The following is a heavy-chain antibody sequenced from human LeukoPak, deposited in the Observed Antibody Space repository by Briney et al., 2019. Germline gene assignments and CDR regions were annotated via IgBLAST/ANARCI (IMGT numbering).Heavy chain of an antibody. D-gene: IGHD1-26*01. V-gene: IGHV4-59*01. Sequence: PSETLSLTCTVSGGSISSYYWSWIRQPPGKGLEWIGYIYYSGSTNYNPSLKSRVTISVDTSKNQFSLKLSSVTAADTAVYYCAREWGATYYFDYWGQGTLVTVSS. J-gene: IGHJ4*02. CDR2: IYYSGST. CDR3: AREWGATYYFDY. CDR1: GGSISSYY.